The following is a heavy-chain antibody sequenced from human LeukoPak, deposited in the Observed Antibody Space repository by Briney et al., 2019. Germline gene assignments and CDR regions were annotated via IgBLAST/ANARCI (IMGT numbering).Heavy chain of an antibody. V-gene: IGHV1-46*01. J-gene: IGHJ4*02. CDR1: GYTFTGYY. D-gene: IGHD3-22*01. CDR2: INPSGGST. CDR3: ARDASYYDSSGPPGYFDY. Sequence: ASVKVSCKASGYTFTGYYMHWVRQAPGQGLEWMGIINPSGGSTSYAQKFQGRVTMTRDTSTSTVYMELSSLRSEDTAVYYCARDASYYDSSGPPGYFDYWGQGTLVTVSS.